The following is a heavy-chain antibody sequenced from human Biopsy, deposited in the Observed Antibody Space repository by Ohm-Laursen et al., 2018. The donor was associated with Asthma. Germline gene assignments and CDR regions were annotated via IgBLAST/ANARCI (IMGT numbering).Heavy chain of an antibody. J-gene: IGHJ4*02. CDR2: HDYEEGGT. D-gene: IGHD4-17*01. V-gene: IGHV1-24*01. Sequence: ATVKISCKISGYSLTDLSMHWVRQAPGQGLEWMGGHDYEEGGTVNARRFQGRVTMTEDTSTDTAYMELSSLSSDDTAVYYCASDFPKDYVRYNFQFWGQGTLVTVSS. CDR1: GYSLTDLS. CDR3: ASDFPKDYVRYNFQF.